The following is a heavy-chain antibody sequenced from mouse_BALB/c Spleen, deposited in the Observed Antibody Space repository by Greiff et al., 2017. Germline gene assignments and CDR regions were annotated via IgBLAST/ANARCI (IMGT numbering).Heavy chain of an antibody. CDR1: GYTFTSYW. V-gene: IGHV1-7*01. CDR2: INPSTGYT. D-gene: IGHD2-10*02. Sequence: VQLQQSGAELAKPGASVKMSCKASGYTFTSYWMHWVKQRPGQGLEWIGYINPSTGYTEYNQKFKDKATLTADKSSSTAYMQLSSLTSEDSAVYYCARSEYGNYLAWFAYWGQGTLVTVSA. J-gene: IGHJ3*01. CDR3: ARSEYGNYLAWFAY.